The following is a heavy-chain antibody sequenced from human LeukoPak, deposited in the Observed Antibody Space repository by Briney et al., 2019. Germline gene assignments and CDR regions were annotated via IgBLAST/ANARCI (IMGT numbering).Heavy chain of an antibody. D-gene: IGHD4-17*01. Sequence: GGPLRLSCAASGLTFSNYAMSWVRQAPEKGLEWILAISSSGGITKYVDSVQGRFTVSRDNSKNTLYLQMNGLRAEDTAVYYCAKSRTTVTTGFDSWGQGTLVTVSS. CDR3: AKSRTTVTTGFDS. J-gene: IGHJ4*02. CDR2: ISSSGGIT. V-gene: IGHV3-23*01. CDR1: GLTFSNYA.